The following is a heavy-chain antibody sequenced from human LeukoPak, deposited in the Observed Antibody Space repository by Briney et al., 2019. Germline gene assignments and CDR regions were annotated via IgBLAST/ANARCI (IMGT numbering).Heavy chain of an antibody. J-gene: IGHJ3*02. V-gene: IGHV3-7*01. CDR2: IKQDRSEK. CDR3: AREGSRLLWFGEPTRVPNAFDI. CDR1: GFGFSSYG. D-gene: IGHD3-10*01. Sequence: PGSSLRLSCAASGFGFSSYGMHWVRQAPGKGLEWVANIKQDRSEKYYVDSVKGRFTISRDNAKNSLYLQMNSLRAEDTAVYYCAREGSRLLWFGEPTRVPNAFDIWGQGTMVTVSS.